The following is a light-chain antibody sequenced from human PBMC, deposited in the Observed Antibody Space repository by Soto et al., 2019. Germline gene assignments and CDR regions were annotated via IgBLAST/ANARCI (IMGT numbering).Light chain of an antibody. CDR3: QQYNNWPPT. CDR1: QSVSSN. CDR2: GAS. J-gene: IGKJ1*01. Sequence: EIVMTQSPATLSVSPGERATLSCRASQSVSSNLAWYQQKPGQAPRLLIYGASTRATIFPARFSGSGSGTEFTLTISSLQSEDFAVYYCQQYNNWPPTFGQGTKVEIK. V-gene: IGKV3-15*01.